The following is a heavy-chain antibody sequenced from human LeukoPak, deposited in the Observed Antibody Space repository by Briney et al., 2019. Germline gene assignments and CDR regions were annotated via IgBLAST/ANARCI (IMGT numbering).Heavy chain of an antibody. CDR2: ISAYNGNT. V-gene: IGHV1-18*01. Sequence: ASVKVSCKASGYTFTSYGISWVRQAPGQGLEWMGWISAYNGNTNYAQKLQGRVTMTTDTSTSTAYMELRSLRSDDTAVYYCARDLYSSSWYGFDYWGQGTLVTVSS. CDR1: GYTFTSYG. J-gene: IGHJ4*02. D-gene: IGHD6-13*01. CDR3: ARDLYSSSWYGFDY.